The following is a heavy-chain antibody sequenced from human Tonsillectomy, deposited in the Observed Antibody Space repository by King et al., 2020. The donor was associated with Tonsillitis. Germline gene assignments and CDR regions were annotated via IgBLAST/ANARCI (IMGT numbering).Heavy chain of an antibody. J-gene: IGHJ5*02. CDR2: ISNNGGSA. CDR3: VKDFPGLQPPPRTTWFDP. D-gene: IGHD1-1*01. V-gene: IGHV3-64D*06. CDR1: GFTFSDSP. Sequence: VQLVQSGGGLVQPGGSLRLSCSASGFTFSDSPMHWVRQAPGKGLEYISVISNNGGSAYYADSVKGRFTISRDNSKNTLYLQMRSLRAEDTAVYFCVKDFPGLQPPPRTTWFDPWGQGTLVTVSS.